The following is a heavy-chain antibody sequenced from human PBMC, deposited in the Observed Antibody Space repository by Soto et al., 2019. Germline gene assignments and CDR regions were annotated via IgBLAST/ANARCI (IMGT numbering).Heavy chain of an antibody. J-gene: IGHJ3*02. CDR2: ISSNGGST. Sequence: HPGGSLRLSCAASGFTLSSYAMHWVRQAPGKGLEYVSAISSNGGSTYYANSVKGRFTISRDNSKNTLYLQMGSLRAEDMAVYYCARDGLVLRFLEGIRAFDIWGQGTMVTVSS. CDR1: GFTLSSYA. CDR3: ARDGLVLRFLEGIRAFDI. D-gene: IGHD3-3*01. V-gene: IGHV3-64*01.